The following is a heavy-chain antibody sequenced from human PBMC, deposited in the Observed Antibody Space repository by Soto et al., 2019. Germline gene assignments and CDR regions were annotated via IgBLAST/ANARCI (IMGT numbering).Heavy chain of an antibody. V-gene: IGHV3-20*04. CDR1: GFTFDDYG. D-gene: IGHD6-19*01. CDR2: INWNGGST. J-gene: IGHJ4*02. CDR3: ARVPRRYSSGWYYFDY. Sequence: ESGGGVVRPGGSLRLSCAASGFTFDDYGMSWVRQAPGKGLEWVSGINWNGGSTGYADSVKGRFTISRDNAKNSLYLQMNSLRAEDTALYYCARVPRRYSSGWYYFDYWGQGTLVTVSS.